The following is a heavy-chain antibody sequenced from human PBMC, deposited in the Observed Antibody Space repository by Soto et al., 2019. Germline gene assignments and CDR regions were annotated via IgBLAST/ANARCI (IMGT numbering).Heavy chain of an antibody. CDR3: ARHLPSWGLRDRFYFDY. V-gene: IGHV4-39*01. CDR1: GGPISSSSYY. Sequence: SETLSLTCTVSGGPISSSSYYWGWVRQPPGEGLEWIGSIYYSGSTYYNPSLKSRITISVDTSKNQFSLKLSSVTAADTAVYYCARHLPSWGLRDRFYFDYWGQGTLVTVS. CDR2: IYYSGST. J-gene: IGHJ4*02. D-gene: IGHD4-17*01.